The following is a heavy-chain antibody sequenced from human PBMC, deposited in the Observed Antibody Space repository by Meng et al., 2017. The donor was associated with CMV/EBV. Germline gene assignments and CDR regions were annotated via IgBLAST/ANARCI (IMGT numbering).Heavy chain of an antibody. Sequence: ASVKVSCKASGYTLTELSMHWVRQAPGKGLEWMGGFDPEDGETIYAQKFQGRVTMTEDTSTDTAYMELSSLRSEDTAVYYCATAKLDQEWFDPWGQGTLVTVSS. D-gene: IGHD1/OR15-1a*01. CDR2: FDPEDGET. CDR1: GYTLTELS. V-gene: IGHV1-24*01. J-gene: IGHJ5*02. CDR3: ATAKLDQEWFDP.